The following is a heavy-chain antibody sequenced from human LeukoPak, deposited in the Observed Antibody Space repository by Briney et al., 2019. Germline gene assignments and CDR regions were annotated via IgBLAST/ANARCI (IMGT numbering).Heavy chain of an antibody. CDR3: ARGLRTYYYMDV. Sequence: ASVKVSCKASGYTFTDYFMNWVRQAPGQGLEWMGWINPKSGGTGYAQKFQGRVTMTRNTSISTAYMELSSLRSEDTAVYYCARGLRTYYYMDVWGKGTTVTISS. J-gene: IGHJ6*03. CDR1: GYTFTDYF. V-gene: IGHV1-8*02. CDR2: INPKSGGT.